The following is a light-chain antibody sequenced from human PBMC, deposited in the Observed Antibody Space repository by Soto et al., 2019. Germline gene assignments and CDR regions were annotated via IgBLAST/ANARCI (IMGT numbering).Light chain of an antibody. CDR3: QQYGPSPT. CDR2: GAS. J-gene: IGKJ1*01. CDR1: QSVSSSY. Sequence: IVLTQSPAILALSPGDRATLSCRASQSVSSSYLAWYQHKPGQAPRLLIHGASSRVTGIPDRFSGSGSGTDFTLTITRLEPEDFAVYFCQQYGPSPTFAQGTKVDIK. V-gene: IGKV3-20*01.